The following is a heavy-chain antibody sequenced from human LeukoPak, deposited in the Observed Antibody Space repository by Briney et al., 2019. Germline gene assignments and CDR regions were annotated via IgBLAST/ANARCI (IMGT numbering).Heavy chain of an antibody. CDR2: ISYDGSNK. V-gene: IGHV3-30-3*01. CDR1: GFTFSSYA. CDR3: ARDDYTQYYFDY. Sequence: PGGSLRLSCAASGFTFSSYAMHWVRQAPGKGLEWVAVISYDGSNKYYADSVKGRFTISRDNSKNTLYLQMNSLRAEDTAVYSCARDDYTQYYFDYWGQGTLVTVSS. D-gene: IGHD4-11*01. J-gene: IGHJ4*02.